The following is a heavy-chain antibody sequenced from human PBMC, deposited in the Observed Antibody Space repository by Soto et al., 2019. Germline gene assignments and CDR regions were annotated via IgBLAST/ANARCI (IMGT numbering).Heavy chain of an antibody. V-gene: IGHV1-69*06. D-gene: IGHD1-26*01. J-gene: IGHJ6*02. CDR3: ARDFSKVGARGSYYGMDV. CDR2: IIPIFGTA. CDR1: GGTFSSYA. Sequence: GASVKVSCKASGGTFSSYAISWVRQAPGQGLEWMGGIIPIFGTANYAQKFQGRVTITADKSTSTAYMELSSLRSEDTAVYYCARDFSKVGARGSYYGMDVWGQGTTVTVSS.